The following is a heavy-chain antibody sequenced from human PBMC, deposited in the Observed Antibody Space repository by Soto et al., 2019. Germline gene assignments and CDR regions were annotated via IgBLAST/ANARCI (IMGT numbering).Heavy chain of an antibody. Sequence: ASVKVSCKASGYTFTSYGISWVRQAPGQGLEWMGWISAYNGNTNYAQKLQGRVTMTTDTSTSTAYMELRSLRSDDTAVYYCARDMRYFDWSDHYYMDVWGKGTTVTVSS. CDR3: ARDMRYFDWSDHYYMDV. V-gene: IGHV1-18*01. J-gene: IGHJ6*03. CDR1: GYTFTSYG. CDR2: ISAYNGNT. D-gene: IGHD3-9*01.